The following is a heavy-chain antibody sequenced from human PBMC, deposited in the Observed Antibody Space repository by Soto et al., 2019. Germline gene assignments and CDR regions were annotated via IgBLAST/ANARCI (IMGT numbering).Heavy chain of an antibody. Sequence: SETLSLTCTLSGGSIKNYYWSWIRQPPGKGLEWIGYIYYSGNTNYNPSLKSRVTILVDTAKNQFSLKLSSVTAADTAVYYCARLVGRDWFDPWGQGTLVNVSS. V-gene: IGHV4-59*08. CDR1: GGSIKNYY. D-gene: IGHD2-2*01. CDR3: ARLVGRDWFDP. J-gene: IGHJ5*02. CDR2: IYYSGNT.